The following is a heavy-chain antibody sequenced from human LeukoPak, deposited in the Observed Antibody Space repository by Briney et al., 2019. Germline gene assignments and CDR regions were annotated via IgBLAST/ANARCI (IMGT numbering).Heavy chain of an antibody. CDR2: ISYDGSNK. CDR3: AGEIGRSGGYDY. CDR1: GFTFSSYG. V-gene: IGHV3-30*03. J-gene: IGHJ4*02. Sequence: PGGSLRLSCAASGFTFSSYGMHWVRQAPGKGLEWVAVISYDGSNKYYADSVKGRFTISRDNSEKRVYLQMNNLRTEDTAVYFCAGEIGRSGGYDYWGQGTLVTVSS. D-gene: IGHD1-26*01.